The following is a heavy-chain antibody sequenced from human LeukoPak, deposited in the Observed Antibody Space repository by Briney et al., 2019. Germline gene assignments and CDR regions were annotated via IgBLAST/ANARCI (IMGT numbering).Heavy chain of an antibody. D-gene: IGHD3-9*01. CDR3: ARGRAGFDGFDF. V-gene: IGHV1-2*02. Sequence: ASVKVSFKASGYIFTGHYLHWVRQAPGQGLEWMGCINPNSGGTNYAQRFQGRVTMTSDTSIRTAYMDLSGLRSDDTAVLYCARGRAGFDGFDFWGQGTMVTVSS. J-gene: IGHJ3*01. CDR2: INPNSGGT. CDR1: GYIFTGHY.